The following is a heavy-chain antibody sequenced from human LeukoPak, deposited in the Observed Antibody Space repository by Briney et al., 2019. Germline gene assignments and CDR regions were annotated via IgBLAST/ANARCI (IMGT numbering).Heavy chain of an antibody. CDR3: ARGLGYGGKKKEEDY. CDR1: GGSFSGYY. V-gene: IGHV4-34*01. D-gene: IGHD4-23*01. Sequence: SETLSLTCAVYGGSFSGYYRSWIRQPPGKGLEWIGEINHSGSTNYNPSLKSRVTISVDTSKNQFSLKLSSATAADTAVYYCARGLGYGGKKKEEDYWGQGTLVTVSS. J-gene: IGHJ4*02. CDR2: INHSGST.